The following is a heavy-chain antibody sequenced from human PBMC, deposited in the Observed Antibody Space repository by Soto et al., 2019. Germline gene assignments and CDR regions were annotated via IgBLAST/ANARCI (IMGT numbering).Heavy chain of an antibody. CDR3: ASVEAGNNCVVQ. CDR2: TYYRSKWYN. Sequence: SQTLSLTCAISGDCVSSNIAAWNWIRQSLSRGLEWLRRTYYRSKWYNDYAVSVKSRITITPDTSKNQFSLQLNSVTPADTAGYYCASVEAGNNCVVQWGQGTLVTVGS. D-gene: IGHD6-19*01. J-gene: IGHJ4*02. V-gene: IGHV6-1*01. CDR1: GDCVSSNIAA.